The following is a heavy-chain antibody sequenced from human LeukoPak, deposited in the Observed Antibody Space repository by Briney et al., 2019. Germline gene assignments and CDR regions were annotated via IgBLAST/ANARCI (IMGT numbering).Heavy chain of an antibody. CDR3: ARREAVTGTPRAWFDP. D-gene: IGHD6-19*01. V-gene: IGHV4-4*02. CDR2: VNLQGST. J-gene: IGHJ5*02. CDR1: GGSISNTNW. Sequence: PSETLSLTCGVSGGSISNTNWWTWVRQPPGKGLEWIGEVNLQGSTNYNPSLKSRVAISVDKSENHISLKLTSVTAADTAVYYCARREAVTGTPRAWFDPWGQGTLVTVAS.